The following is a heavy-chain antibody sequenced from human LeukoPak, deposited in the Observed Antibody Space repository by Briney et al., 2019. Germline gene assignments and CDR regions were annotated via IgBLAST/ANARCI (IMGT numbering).Heavy chain of an antibody. CDR2: INPNSGGT. D-gene: IGHD5-12*01. CDR3: ARGYSGYDVNWFDP. V-gene: IGHV1-2*04. Sequence: EASVKVSCKASGYTFTGYYMHWVRQAPGPGLEWMGWINPNSGGTNYAQKFQGWVTMTRDTSTSTVYMELSSLRSEDTAVYYCARGYSGYDVNWFDPWGQGTLVTVSS. J-gene: IGHJ5*02. CDR1: GYTFTGYY.